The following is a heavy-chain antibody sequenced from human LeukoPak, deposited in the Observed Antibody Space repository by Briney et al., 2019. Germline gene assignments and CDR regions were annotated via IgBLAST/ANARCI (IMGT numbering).Heavy chain of an antibody. Sequence: ASVKASCKASGYTFTSYGISWVRQAPGQGLEWMGWISAYNDNTNYVQRLQGRVTMTTDTSTSTAYMELRSLRSDDTAVYYCARNGGWYGDSHGLYFDYWGQGTLVTVSS. V-gene: IGHV1-18*01. CDR2: ISAYNDNT. CDR3: ARNGGWYGDSHGLYFDY. J-gene: IGHJ4*02. CDR1: GYTFTSYG. D-gene: IGHD4-17*01.